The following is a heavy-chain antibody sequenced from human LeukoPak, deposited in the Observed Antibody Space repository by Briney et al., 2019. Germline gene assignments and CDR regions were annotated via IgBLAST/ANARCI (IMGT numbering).Heavy chain of an antibody. CDR2: IYYSGTT. CDR1: GYSISSGYY. CDR3: ARGTLYSGWSYYFDS. V-gene: IGHV4-38-2*02. J-gene: IGHJ4*02. Sequence: SETLSLTCSVSGYSISSGYYWGWVRQPPGKGLEWIGSIYYSGTTKYNPSLKSRVTISVDNSNNKFSLRLSSVTAADTALYYCARGTLYSGWSYYFDSWGQGTLVTVSS. D-gene: IGHD6-19*01.